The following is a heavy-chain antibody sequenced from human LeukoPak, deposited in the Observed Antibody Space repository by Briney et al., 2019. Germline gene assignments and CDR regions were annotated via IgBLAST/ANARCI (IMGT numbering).Heavy chain of an antibody. Sequence: PGGSLRLSCAASGFTFSDYSMSWVRQAPGKGLEWVSGISGSGDSTYYADSVKGPFTMSRDKFKNTVYLQMNSLRAEDTAMYYCAKCGFGDFPRNWYFDLWGRGTLVTVSS. CDR3: AKCGFGDFPRNWYFDL. D-gene: IGHD3-10*01. CDR2: ISGSGDST. J-gene: IGHJ2*01. V-gene: IGHV3-23*01. CDR1: GFTFSDYS.